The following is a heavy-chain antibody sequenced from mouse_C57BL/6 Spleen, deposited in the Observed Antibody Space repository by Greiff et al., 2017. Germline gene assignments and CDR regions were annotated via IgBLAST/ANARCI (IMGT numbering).Heavy chain of an antibody. J-gene: IGHJ2*02. CDR2: IYPGSGST. V-gene: IGHV1-55*01. Sequence: QVQLQQPGAELVKPGASVKMSCKASGYTFTGYRITWVKQRPGKGLEWIGDIYPGSGSTNYNEKFKSKATRTVANSSSTAYMQLSSLTSEDSEFYYCARDLRSYYIDYWGQGTSLTVSS. D-gene: IGHD1-1*01. CDR1: GYTFTGYR. CDR3: ARDLRSYYIDY.